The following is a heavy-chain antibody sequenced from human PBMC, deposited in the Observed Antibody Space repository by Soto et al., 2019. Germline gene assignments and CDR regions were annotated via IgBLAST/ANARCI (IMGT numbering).Heavy chain of an antibody. J-gene: IGHJ2*01. Sequence: EVQLVESGGGLVQPGESLRLSCVASGFTFNNAWMSWVRQAPGKGLEWVGRIKSKGNGGTTDYAAPVRGRFTISRDDSKDTLYLQMNSLKTEDTAVYYCITDWSELWGRGTLVTVSS. CDR2: IKSKGNGGTT. V-gene: IGHV3-15*01. CDR1: GFTFNNAW. D-gene: IGHD3-3*01. CDR3: ITDWSEL.